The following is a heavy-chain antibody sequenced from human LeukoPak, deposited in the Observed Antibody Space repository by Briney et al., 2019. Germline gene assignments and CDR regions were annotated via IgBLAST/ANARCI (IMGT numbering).Heavy chain of an antibody. V-gene: IGHV3-48*03. CDR1: GFTFSGYE. D-gene: IGHD3-10*01. CDR3: ARDLYYYGSGNYVPGLPDY. CDR2: ICGRGITT. Sequence: GGSLRLSCEASGFTFSGYEMSWVRQAPGKGLEWISYICGRGITTYYADSVKGRFTISRDDAKKLLYLEMNSLRAEDTAVYYCARDLYYYGSGNYVPGLPDYWGRGTLVTVSS. J-gene: IGHJ4*02.